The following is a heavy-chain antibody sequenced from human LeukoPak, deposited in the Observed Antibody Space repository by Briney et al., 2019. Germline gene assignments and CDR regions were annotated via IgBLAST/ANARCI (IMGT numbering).Heavy chain of an antibody. D-gene: IGHD1-26*01. Sequence: SETLSLTCTVSGGSITSSSDYWGWIRQPPGKGLEWIVSIYYSGSTYYNPSLKSRVTISVDMSKNQFSLRLSSGTAADTAIYYCARQGAGGRAFDIWGQGTMVTVSS. J-gene: IGHJ3*02. CDR2: IYYSGST. CDR3: ARQGAGGRAFDI. CDR1: GGSITSSSDY. V-gene: IGHV4-39*01.